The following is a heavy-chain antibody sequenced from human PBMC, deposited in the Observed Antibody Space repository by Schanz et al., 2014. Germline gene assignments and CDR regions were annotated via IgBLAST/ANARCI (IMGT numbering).Heavy chain of an antibody. CDR1: GFTFSDYY. D-gene: IGHD6-19*01. Sequence: VQLLESGEGLVEAGGSLRLSCAASGFTFSDYYMTWIRQAPGKGLEWVSDISDSGDSTHYADSVKGRFTISRDNAKNSLFLQMNSLRVEDTAVYYCARDLISSGWYGWGQGTLVTVSS. V-gene: IGHV3-11*01. CDR2: ISDSGDST. CDR3: ARDLISSGWYG. J-gene: IGHJ4*02.